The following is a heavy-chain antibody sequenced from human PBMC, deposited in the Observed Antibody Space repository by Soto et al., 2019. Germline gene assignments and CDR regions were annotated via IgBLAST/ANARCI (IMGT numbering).Heavy chain of an antibody. D-gene: IGHD1-26*01. CDR2: ISYSGST. J-gene: IGHJ4*02. CDR3: ARYSGTYYVY. Sequence: QVQLQESGPGLVKPSETLSLTCTVSGGSISSYYWSWIRQPPGKGLEWIGFISYSGSTSYNPSLKSRVTISVATSKNQFSLKLTSVSAADTAVYYCARYSGTYYVYWGQGTLVTVSS. CDR1: GGSISSYY. V-gene: IGHV4-59*01.